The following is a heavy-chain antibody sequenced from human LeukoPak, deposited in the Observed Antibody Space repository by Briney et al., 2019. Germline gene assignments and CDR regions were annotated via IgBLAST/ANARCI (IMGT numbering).Heavy chain of an antibody. CDR2: ISGDGGST. CDR1: GFTFDDYA. D-gene: IGHD5-12*01. V-gene: IGHV3-43*02. Sequence: GGSLRLSCAASGFTFDDYAMHWVRQAPGKGLEWVSLISGDGGSTYYADSVKGRFTISRDNSKNSLYLQMNSLRTEDTALYYCAKDTGYSGFGDFDYWGQGTLVTVSS. J-gene: IGHJ4*02. CDR3: AKDTGYSGFGDFDY.